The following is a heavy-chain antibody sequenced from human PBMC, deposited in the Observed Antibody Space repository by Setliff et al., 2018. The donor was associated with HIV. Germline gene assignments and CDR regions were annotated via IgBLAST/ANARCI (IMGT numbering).Heavy chain of an antibody. D-gene: IGHD1-7*01. CDR2: INPKSGGT. V-gene: IGHV1-2*06. J-gene: IGHJ6*04. CDR3: AKDRTGTGTTLHV. CDR1: GYTFTDYY. Sequence: ASVKVSCKASGYTFTDYYIHWVRQAPGQGLEWTGRINPKSGGTNYVQKFQGRVTMTRDTSINTAYLELSRLRSDDTAVYYCAKDRTGTGTTLHVWGKGTTVTVSS.